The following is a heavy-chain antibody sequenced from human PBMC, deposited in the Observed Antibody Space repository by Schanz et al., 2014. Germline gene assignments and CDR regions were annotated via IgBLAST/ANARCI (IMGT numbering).Heavy chain of an antibody. Sequence: QVQLVQSGDEVKKPGASVKVSCKTSGYTFSDYGITWVRQAPGQGLEWMGWISAYNGHTDYALKLQGRVTMTTDTSTSTAYMELRSLRSDDTAVYYCARGFDFWDRWGQGTLVIVSS. V-gene: IGHV1-18*01. CDR2: ISAYNGHT. D-gene: IGHD3-3*01. J-gene: IGHJ4*02. CDR3: ARGFDFWDR. CDR1: GYTFSDYG.